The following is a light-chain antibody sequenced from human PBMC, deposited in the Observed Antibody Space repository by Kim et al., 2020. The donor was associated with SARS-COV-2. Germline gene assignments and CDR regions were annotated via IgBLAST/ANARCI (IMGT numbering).Light chain of an antibody. Sequence: PGDGATLSCRASQNVARYLAWYQQKPGQPPSLLIYDVSNRAAGIPARFSGSGSGADFTLTISTLEPEDSAVYYCQQRSDWPPTFGGGTKV. J-gene: IGKJ4*01. CDR2: DVS. V-gene: IGKV3-11*01. CDR3: QQRSDWPPT. CDR1: QNVARY.